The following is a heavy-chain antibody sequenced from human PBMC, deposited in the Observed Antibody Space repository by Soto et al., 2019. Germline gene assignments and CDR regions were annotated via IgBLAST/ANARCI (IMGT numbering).Heavy chain of an antibody. CDR3: VRDRALDSSGHWFDT. D-gene: IGHD3-22*01. Sequence: LSLTCTVSGRAVSSGGYYWTWIRQHPGRGLEWIGYIYHIGSPYYNPSLENRVTISLDTSKNQFSLNLTSVTAADTAIYYCVRDRALDSSGHWFDTWGQGTLVTVSS. CDR1: GRAVSSGGYY. CDR2: IYHIGSP. V-gene: IGHV4-31*03. J-gene: IGHJ5*02.